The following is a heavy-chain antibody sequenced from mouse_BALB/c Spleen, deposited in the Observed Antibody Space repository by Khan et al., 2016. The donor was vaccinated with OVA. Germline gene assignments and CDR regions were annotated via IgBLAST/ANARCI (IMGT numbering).Heavy chain of an antibody. D-gene: IGHD4-1*01. Sequence: DVKLVESGGDLVRPGGSLKLSCAASGFTFSAYGMSWVRQSPDQRLEWVATINSAGYYTYYPDSLKGRFIISRDNAKNTLYLQMRSLKSEDTAMYYWASHLTGAFAYWGQGTLVTVST. V-gene: IGHV5-6*02. CDR2: INSAGYYT. CDR3: ASHLTGAFAY. J-gene: IGHJ3*01. CDR1: GFTFSAYG.